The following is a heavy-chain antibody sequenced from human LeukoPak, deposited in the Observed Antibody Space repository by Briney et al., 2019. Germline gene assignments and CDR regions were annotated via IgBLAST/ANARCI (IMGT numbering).Heavy chain of an antibody. CDR1: GYTFTTYG. Sequence: ASVKVSCKASGYTFTTYGISWVRQAPGQGLEWMGWISAYNGNTNYAQKFQGRATMTTDTSTSTAYMELRSLRSDDTAVYYCARDRAYYGSGTGAQYGMDVWGQGTTVTVSS. D-gene: IGHD3-10*01. V-gene: IGHV1-18*01. CDR3: ARDRAYYGSGTGAQYGMDV. J-gene: IGHJ6*02. CDR2: ISAYNGNT.